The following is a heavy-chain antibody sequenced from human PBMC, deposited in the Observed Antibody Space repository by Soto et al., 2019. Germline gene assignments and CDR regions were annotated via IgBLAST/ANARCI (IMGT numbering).Heavy chain of an antibody. CDR2: MNPNSGNT. D-gene: IGHD3-9*01. CDR1: GYTFTSYD. J-gene: IGHJ5*02. V-gene: IGHV1-8*01. CDR3: AVQLRYFDWLLGYVFWFDP. Sequence: ASVKVSCKASGYTFTSYDINWVRQATGQGLEWMGWMNPNSGNTGYAQKFQGRVTMTRNTSISTAYMELSSLRSEDTAVYYCAVQLRYFDWLLGYVFWFDPWGQGTLVTVS.